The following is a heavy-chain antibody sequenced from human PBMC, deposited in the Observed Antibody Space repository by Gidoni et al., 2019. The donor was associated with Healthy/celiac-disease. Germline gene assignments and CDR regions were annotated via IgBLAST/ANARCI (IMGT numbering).Heavy chain of an antibody. CDR2: ISSSSSYI. J-gene: IGHJ4*02. Sequence: EVQLVESGGGLVKPGGSLRLSCAASGFTFSSYSRNWVRQAPGKGLEWVSSISSSSSYIYYADSVKGRFTISRDNAKNSLYLQMNSLRAEDTAVYYCARGGAVAGTDYWGQGTLVTVSS. V-gene: IGHV3-21*01. D-gene: IGHD6-19*01. CDR1: GFTFSSYS. CDR3: ARGGAVAGTDY.